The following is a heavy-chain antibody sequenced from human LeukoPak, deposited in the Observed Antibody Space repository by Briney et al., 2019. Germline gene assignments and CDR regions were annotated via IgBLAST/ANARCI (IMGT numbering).Heavy chain of an antibody. CDR2: IWYDGSNK. D-gene: IGHD3-10*01. Sequence: GGSLRLSCAASGFTFSSYGMHWVRQAPGKGLEWVAVIWYDGSNKYYADSVKGRFTISRDNSKNTLYLQMNSLGAEDTAVYYCARVGYYGSGSYFDYWGQGTLVTVSS. CDR1: GFTFSSYG. V-gene: IGHV3-33*01. CDR3: ARVGYYGSGSYFDY. J-gene: IGHJ4*02.